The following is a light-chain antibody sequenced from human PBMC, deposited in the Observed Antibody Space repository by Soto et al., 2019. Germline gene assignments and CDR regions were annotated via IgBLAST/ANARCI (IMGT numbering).Light chain of an antibody. CDR3: QQSYSTPLT. CDR2: AAS. J-gene: IGKJ4*01. Sequence: DIQMTQSPSSLSASVGDRVTITCRTSQSIARFLNWYQHKPGKAPKLLIFAASSLQSGVPSRFSGSGSGTDFTLTISSLQPEDFASYYCQQSYSTPLTFGGGTKVEIK. V-gene: IGKV1-39*01. CDR1: QSIARF.